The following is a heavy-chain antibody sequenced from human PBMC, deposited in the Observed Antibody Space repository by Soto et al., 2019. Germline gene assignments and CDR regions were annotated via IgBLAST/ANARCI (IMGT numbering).Heavy chain of an antibody. CDR2: ISSSSSTI. Sequence: GGSLRLSCAASGFTFSSYSMNWVRQAPGKGLEWVSYISSSSSTIYYADSVKGRFTISRDNAKNSLYLQMNSLRDEDTAVYYCARAPDYGDYLYYFDYWGQGTLVTVSS. V-gene: IGHV3-48*02. J-gene: IGHJ4*02. CDR3: ARAPDYGDYLYYFDY. CDR1: GFTFSSYS. D-gene: IGHD4-17*01.